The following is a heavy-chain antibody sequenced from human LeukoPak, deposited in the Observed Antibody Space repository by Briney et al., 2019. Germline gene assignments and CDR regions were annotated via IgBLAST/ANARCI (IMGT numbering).Heavy chain of an antibody. V-gene: IGHV1-18*04. D-gene: IGHD1-26*01. CDR1: GYTFTSYG. CDR2: ISADNGIT. CDR3: ARDYDLLLGSDGFDP. J-gene: IGHJ5*02. Sequence: ASVKVSCKASGYTFTSYGISWVRQNPGQGPEWMGWISADNGITHYAQKVQGRLTMTTDTSTSTAYMELRSLRSDDTAVYYCARDYDLLLGSDGFDPWGQGTLVTVSA.